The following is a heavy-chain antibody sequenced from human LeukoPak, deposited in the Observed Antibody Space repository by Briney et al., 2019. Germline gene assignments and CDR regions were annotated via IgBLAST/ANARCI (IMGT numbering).Heavy chain of an antibody. J-gene: IGHJ4*02. D-gene: IGHD5-24*01. V-gene: IGHV4-4*02. CDR1: GGSISSSNW. Sequence: SETLSLTCAVSGGSISSSNWWSWVRQPSGKGLEWIGEIYHSGSTNYNPSLKSRVTISVDKSKNQFSLKLSSVTAADTAVYYCARDPRDGYAFDYWGQGTLVTVSP. CDR2: IYHSGST. CDR3: ARDPRDGYAFDY.